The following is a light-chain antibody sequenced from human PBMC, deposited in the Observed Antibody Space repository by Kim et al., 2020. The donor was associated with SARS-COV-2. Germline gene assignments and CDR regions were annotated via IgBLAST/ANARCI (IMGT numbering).Light chain of an antibody. CDR1: SGYSNNK. V-gene: IGLV9-49*01. J-gene: IGLJ1*01. CDR2: VGTGGIVG. CDR3: GADHGSGSHFLYV. Sequence: QPVLTQPPSASASLGASVTITCTLSSGYSNNKGDWYQQRPGKGPRFVMRVGTGGIVGSKGDGIPDRFSVLGSGLNRYLTIKNIQEEDESDYHCGADHGSGSHFLYVFGTGTKVTVL.